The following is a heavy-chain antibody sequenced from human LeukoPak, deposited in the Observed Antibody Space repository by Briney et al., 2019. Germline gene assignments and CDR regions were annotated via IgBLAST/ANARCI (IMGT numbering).Heavy chain of an antibody. Sequence: ETLSLTCTVSGGSISSDDYYWSWVRQAPGKGLEWVSAISGSGGSTYYADSVKGRFTISRDNSKNTLYLQMNSLRAEDTAVYYCAKRGSSGWYSNSYYMDVWGKGTTITVSS. J-gene: IGHJ6*03. CDR3: AKRGSSGWYSNSYYMDV. D-gene: IGHD6-19*01. V-gene: IGHV3-23*01. CDR1: GGSISSDDYY. CDR2: ISGSGGST.